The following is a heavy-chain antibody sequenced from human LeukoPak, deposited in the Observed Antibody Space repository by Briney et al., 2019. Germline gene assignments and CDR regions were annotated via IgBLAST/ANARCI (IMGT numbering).Heavy chain of an antibody. D-gene: IGHD2-15*01. CDR1: GFSISRGFY. J-gene: IGHJ4*02. V-gene: IGHV4-38-2*02. CDR2: ILHTGST. Sequence: PSETLSLTCTVSGFSISRGFYWGWIRQSPGKGLEWIGNILHTGSTYYNPSLRCRVTISVDTSKNQFSLMMTSVTATDTAVYYCASDAPGLLGYWGQGILVTVSS. CDR3: ASDAPGLLGY.